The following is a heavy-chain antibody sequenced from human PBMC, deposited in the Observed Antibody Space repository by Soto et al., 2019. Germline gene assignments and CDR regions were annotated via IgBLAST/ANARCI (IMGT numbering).Heavy chain of an antibody. J-gene: IGHJ4*02. D-gene: IGHD3-16*02. CDR3: ARYRFSGKRWSKFDY. Sequence: SETLSLTCAVSGGSISSDNWWSWVRQPPGKGLEWIGEMYHSGNTNYNPSLKSRVTISVDKSKNQFSMKMTSVTAADTAVYYCARYRFSGKRWSKFDYWDQRPSVTVS. V-gene: IGHV4-4*02. CDR1: GGSISSDNW. CDR2: MYHSGNT.